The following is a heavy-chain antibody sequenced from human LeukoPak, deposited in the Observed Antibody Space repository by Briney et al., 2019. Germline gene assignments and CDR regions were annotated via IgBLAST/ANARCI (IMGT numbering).Heavy chain of an antibody. CDR1: GFTFSSYS. J-gene: IGHJ4*02. CDR3: VRDKDYSNYFDY. Sequence: GGSLRLSCAASGFTFSSYSMNWGRQAPGKGLEWVSYISSSGSTIYYADSVKGRFTISRDNAKNSLYLQMNSLRAEDTAVYYCVRDKDYSNYFDYWGQGTLVTVSS. V-gene: IGHV3-48*01. D-gene: IGHD4-11*01. CDR2: ISSSGSTI.